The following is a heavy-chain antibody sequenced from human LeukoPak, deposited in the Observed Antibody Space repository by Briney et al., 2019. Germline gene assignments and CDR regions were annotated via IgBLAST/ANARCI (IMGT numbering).Heavy chain of an antibody. CDR2: ISGSGGYT. D-gene: IGHD3-16*01. CDR1: GFTFNDHG. J-gene: IGHJ4*02. V-gene: IGHV3-23*01. Sequence: PGGSLRLSCAASGFTFNDHGMSWVRQAPGKGLEWVSAISGSGGYTYYADSVKGRFTISRDNPKNTLYLQMNSLRAEDTAVYYCAIPPITRLIPFDYWGQGTLVTVSS. CDR3: AIPPITRLIPFDY.